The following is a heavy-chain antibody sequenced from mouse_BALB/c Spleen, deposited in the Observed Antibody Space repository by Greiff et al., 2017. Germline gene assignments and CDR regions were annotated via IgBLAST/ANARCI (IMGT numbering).Heavy chain of an antibody. CDR3: ARADYYGHGAY. D-gene: IGHD1-2*01. CDR1: GFNIKDYY. J-gene: IGHJ3*01. Sequence: EVKLQESGAELVRPGALVKLSCKASGFNIKDYYMHWVKQRPEQGLEWIGWIDPENGNTIYDPKFQGKASITADTSSNTAYLQLSSLTSEDTAAYYCARADYYGHGAYWGQGTLVTVSA. V-gene: IGHV14-1*02. CDR2: IDPENGNT.